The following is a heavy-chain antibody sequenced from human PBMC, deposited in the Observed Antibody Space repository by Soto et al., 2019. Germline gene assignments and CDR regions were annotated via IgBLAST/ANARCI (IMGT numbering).Heavy chain of an antibody. Sequence: SVKVSCKASGGTFSSYAISWVRQAPGQGLEWMGGIIPIFGTANYAQKFQGRVTITADESTSTAYMELSSLGSEDTAVYYCARMVVVVVAATSYYYYGMDVWGQGTTVTVSS. CDR1: GGTFSSYA. D-gene: IGHD2-15*01. CDR3: ARMVVVVVAATSYYYYGMDV. J-gene: IGHJ6*02. CDR2: IIPIFGTA. V-gene: IGHV1-69*13.